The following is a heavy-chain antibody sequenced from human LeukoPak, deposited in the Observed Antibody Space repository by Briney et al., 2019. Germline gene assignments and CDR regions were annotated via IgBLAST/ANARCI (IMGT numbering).Heavy chain of an antibody. V-gene: IGHV3-23*01. CDR3: AKAPYSSGWAHYYYYYMDV. CDR2: ISGSGGST. CDR1: GFTFSSYA. J-gene: IGHJ6*03. Sequence: PGGSLRLSCAASGFTFSSYAMSWVRQAPGKGLEWVSAISGSGGSTYYADSVKGRFTISRDNSKNTLYLQMNSLRAEDTAVYYCAKAPYSSGWAHYYYYYMDVWGKGTTVTVSS. D-gene: IGHD6-19*01.